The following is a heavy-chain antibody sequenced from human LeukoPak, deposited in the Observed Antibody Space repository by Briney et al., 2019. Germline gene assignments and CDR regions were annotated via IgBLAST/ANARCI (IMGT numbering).Heavy chain of an antibody. CDR3: AKSGSWIQLQYYFDY. Sequence: AGGPLRLSCAASGFTFSSYAMSWVRQAPGKGLEWVSAISGSGGSTYYADSVKGRFTISRDNSKNTLYLQMNSLRAEDTAVYYCAKSGSWIQLQYYFDYWGQGTLVTVSS. D-gene: IGHD5-18*01. CDR2: ISGSGGST. J-gene: IGHJ4*02. CDR1: GFTFSSYA. V-gene: IGHV3-23*01.